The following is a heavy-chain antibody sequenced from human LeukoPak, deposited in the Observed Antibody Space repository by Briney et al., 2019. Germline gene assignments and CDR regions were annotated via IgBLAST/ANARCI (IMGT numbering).Heavy chain of an antibody. J-gene: IGHJ4*02. Sequence: DSMKGRFTFSRDNAKNSLYLQMNSLGAEDTAVYYCARPYDTRGYFPDYWGQGTLVTVSS. D-gene: IGHD3-22*01. CDR3: ARPYDTRGYFPDY. V-gene: IGHV3-7*01.